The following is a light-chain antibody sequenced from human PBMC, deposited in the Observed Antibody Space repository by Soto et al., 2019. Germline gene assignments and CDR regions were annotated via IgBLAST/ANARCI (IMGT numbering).Light chain of an antibody. CDR2: DNS. CDR3: QSYDTSLSGWVV. Sequence: QSVLTQPASVSGAPGQRVTISCTGGSSNIGAGYDVHWYRQLPGTAPELLIYDNSNRPSGVPDRFSGSKSGTSASLAITGLQADDEADYYCQSYDTSLSGWVVFGGGTKRTVL. V-gene: IGLV1-40*01. J-gene: IGLJ2*01. CDR1: SSNIGAGYD.